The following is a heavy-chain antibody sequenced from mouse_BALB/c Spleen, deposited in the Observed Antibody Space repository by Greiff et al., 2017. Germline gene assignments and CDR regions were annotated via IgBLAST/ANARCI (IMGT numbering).Heavy chain of an antibody. CDR1: GFTFSDYY. J-gene: IGHJ3*01. V-gene: IGHV5-4*02. Sequence: EVKLMESGGGLVKPGGSLKLSCAASGFTFSDYYMYWVRQTPEKRLEWVATISDGGSYTYYPDSVKGRFTISRDNAKNNLYLQMSSLKSEDTAMYYCARDGNWGQGTLVTVSA. D-gene: IGHD4-1*01. CDR2: ISDGGSYT. CDR3: ARDGN.